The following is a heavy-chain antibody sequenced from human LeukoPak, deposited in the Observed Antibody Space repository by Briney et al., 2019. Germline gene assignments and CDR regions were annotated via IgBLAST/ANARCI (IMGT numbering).Heavy chain of an antibody. CDR2: ISFSGSTI. CDR1: GFTFSDYY. J-gene: IGHJ3*02. CDR3: ARVFRGTYYYGSGSYGAFDI. Sequence: GGSLRLSCAASGFTFSDYYLSWIRQAPGKGLEWVSYISFSGSTIYYADSVKGRFTISRDNAKNSLYLQMNSLRAEDTAVYYCARVFRGTYYYGSGSYGAFDIWGQGTMVTVSS. V-gene: IGHV3-11*04. D-gene: IGHD3-10*01.